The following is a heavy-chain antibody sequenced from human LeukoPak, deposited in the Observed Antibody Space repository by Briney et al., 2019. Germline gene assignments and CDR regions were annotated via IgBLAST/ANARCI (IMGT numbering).Heavy chain of an antibody. V-gene: IGHV4-59*01. CDR3: ASSPRGVQLPLDY. J-gene: IGHJ4*02. CDR1: GGSISSYY. D-gene: IGHD2-2*01. Sequence: SETLSLTCTVSGGSISSYYWSWIRQPPGKGLEWIGYIYYSGSTNYNPSLKSRVTISVDTSKNQFSLKLSSVTAADTAVYYCASSPRGVQLPLDYWGQGTLVTVSS. CDR2: IYYSGST.